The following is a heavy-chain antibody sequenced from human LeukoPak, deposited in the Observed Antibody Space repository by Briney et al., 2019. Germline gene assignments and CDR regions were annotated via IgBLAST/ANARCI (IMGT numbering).Heavy chain of an antibody. J-gene: IGHJ4*02. CDR3: ARRSYGGKAFDY. CDR2: IYPGDSDT. D-gene: IGHD4-23*01. V-gene: IGHV5-51*01. Sequence: GESLKISWKGSGYSFTSYWSNWGRQMPGKGLEGIGIIYPGDSDTKYSAYFQGAVSISADKYINNAYLQWRSLKASDTAMYYCARRSYGGKAFDYWGQGTLVTVSS. CDR1: GYSFTSYW.